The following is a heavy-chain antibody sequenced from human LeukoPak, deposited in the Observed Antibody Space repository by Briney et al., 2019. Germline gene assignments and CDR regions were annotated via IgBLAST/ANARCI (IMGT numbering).Heavy chain of an antibody. CDR2: INPNSGGT. Sequence: ASVKVSCKASGYTFTGYYMHWVRQAPGQGLEWMGWINPNSGGTNYAQKFQGRVTMTRGTSISTAYMELSRLRSDDTAVYYCARRLRPTTRRDGYTSVVDSVENSYYFDYWGQGTLVTVSS. J-gene: IGHJ4*02. CDR3: ARRLRPTTRRDGYTSVVDSVENSYYFDY. CDR1: GYTFTGYY. V-gene: IGHV1-2*02. D-gene: IGHD5-24*01.